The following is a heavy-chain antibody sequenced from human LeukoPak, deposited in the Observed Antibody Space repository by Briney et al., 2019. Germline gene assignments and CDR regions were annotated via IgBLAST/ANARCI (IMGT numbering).Heavy chain of an antibody. Sequence: PSETLSLTCTVSGGSISSSSYYWGWIRQPPGKGLEWIGSIYYSGSTYYNPSLKSRVTISVDTSKNQFSLKLSSVTAADTAVYYCAREYYDSSGYYGTSDAFDIWGQGTMVTVSS. CDR3: AREYYDSSGYYGTSDAFDI. CDR2: IYYSGST. V-gene: IGHV4-39*07. CDR1: GGSISSSSYY. J-gene: IGHJ3*02. D-gene: IGHD3-22*01.